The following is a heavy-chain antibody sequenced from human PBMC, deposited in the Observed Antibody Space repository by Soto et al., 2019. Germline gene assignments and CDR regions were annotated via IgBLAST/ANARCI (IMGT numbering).Heavy chain of an antibody. J-gene: IGHJ1*01. D-gene: IGHD6-13*01. V-gene: IGHV4-34*01. Sequence: PSETLSLTCAVYGGSFSGYYWSWIRQPPGKGLEWIGEINHSGSTNYNPSLKSRVTISVDTSKNQFSLKLSSVTAADTAVYYCARGPGIAALQHWGQGTLVTVSS. CDR3: ARGPGIAALQH. CDR2: INHSGST. CDR1: GGSFSGYY.